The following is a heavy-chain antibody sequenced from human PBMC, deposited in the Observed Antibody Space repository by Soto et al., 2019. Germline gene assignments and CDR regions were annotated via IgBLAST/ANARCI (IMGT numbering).Heavy chain of an antibody. CDR3: VGGKTTFVASSYYYYGMDV. Sequence: GASVKVSCKASGYTFTSYAMHWVRQAPGQRLEWMGWINAGNGNTKYSQKFQGRVTITRDTSASTAYMELSSLRSEDTAVYYCVGGKTTFVASSYYYYGMDVWGQGTTVTVSS. V-gene: IGHV1-3*01. CDR2: INAGNGNT. CDR1: GYTFTSYA. D-gene: IGHD3-10*02. J-gene: IGHJ6*02.